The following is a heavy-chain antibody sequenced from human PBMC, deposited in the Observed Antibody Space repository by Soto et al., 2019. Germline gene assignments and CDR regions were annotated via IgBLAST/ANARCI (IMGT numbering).Heavy chain of an antibody. CDR3: AREGTYYYYMDV. J-gene: IGHJ6*03. Sequence: QVQLVQSGAEVKKPGSSVKVSCKASGGTFSSYTISWVRQAPGQGLEWMGRIIPILGIANYAQKFQGRVTITADKSTSTAYMELSSLRSEDTAMYYCAREGTYYYYMDVWGKGTTVTVSS. V-gene: IGHV1-69*08. CDR2: IIPILGIA. D-gene: IGHD3-10*01. CDR1: GGTFSSYT.